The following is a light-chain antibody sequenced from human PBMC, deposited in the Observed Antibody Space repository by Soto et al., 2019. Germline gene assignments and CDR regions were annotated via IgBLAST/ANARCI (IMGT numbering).Light chain of an antibody. Sequence: EIVMTQSQATLSVSPGERATLSCSSSQSVSRDLAWYQQKPGQAPRLLIYGASTRATGIPARFSGSGSGTEFTLTISSLQSEDFAVYYCQQYNNWPAITFGQGTRLEIK. V-gene: IGKV3D-15*01. CDR1: QSVSRD. CDR2: GAS. CDR3: QQYNNWPAIT. J-gene: IGKJ5*01.